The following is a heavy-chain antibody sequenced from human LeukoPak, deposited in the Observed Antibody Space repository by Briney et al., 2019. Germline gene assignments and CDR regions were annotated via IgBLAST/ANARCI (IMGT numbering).Heavy chain of an antibody. CDR1: GYTFTSYG. D-gene: IGHD3-3*01. CDR2: ISAYSGGT. CDR3: ARSGPYDFWSGYYYYMDV. Sequence: GGSVKVSCKASGYTFTSYGISWVRQAPGQGLEWMGWISAYSGGTNYAQKFQGRVTMTRDTSISTAYMELSRLRSDDTAVYYCARSGPYDFWSGYYYYMDVWGKGTTVTVSS. J-gene: IGHJ6*03. V-gene: IGHV1-2*02.